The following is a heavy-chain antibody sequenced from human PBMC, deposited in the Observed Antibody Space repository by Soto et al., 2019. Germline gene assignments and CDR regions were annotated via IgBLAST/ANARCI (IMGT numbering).Heavy chain of an antibody. J-gene: IGHJ6*02. D-gene: IGHD2-15*01. CDR2: ISSSSYI. CDR1: GFTFSSYS. V-gene: IGHV3-21*01. CDR3: AREGCSGGSCFYGMEV. Sequence: PGWSLRLSCAASGFTFSSYSMNLVRQAPGKGLEWVSSISSSSYIYYADSVKGRFTISRDNAKNSLYLQMNSLRAEDTAVYYCAREGCSGGSCFYGMEVWGQGTTVTVSS.